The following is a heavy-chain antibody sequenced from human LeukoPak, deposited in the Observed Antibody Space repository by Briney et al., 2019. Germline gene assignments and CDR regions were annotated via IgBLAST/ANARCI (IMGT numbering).Heavy chain of an antibody. V-gene: IGHV4-39*01. D-gene: IGHD6-19*01. CDR2: IYYSGST. Sequence: SETLSLTCTVSGGSLSSSSYCWGWIRQPPGTGLQWLATIYYSGSTYYNPSLKSRVTISVDTSKNQFSLKLSSVTAADTAVYYCATIAVAGTHAFDIWGQGTMVTVSS. CDR1: GGSLSSSSYC. CDR3: ATIAVAGTHAFDI. J-gene: IGHJ3*02.